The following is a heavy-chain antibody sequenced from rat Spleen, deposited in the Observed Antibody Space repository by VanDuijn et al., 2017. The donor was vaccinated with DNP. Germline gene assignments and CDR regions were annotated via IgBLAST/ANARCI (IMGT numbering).Heavy chain of an antibody. Sequence: QVQLKESGPGLVQPSQTLSLTCTVSGFSLTSYGVSWVRQPPGKGLEWIAAISIGGSTYYNSARKSRLSISRDTSKSQVFLKMNSLRRENTAVYFCTRYYSYTMDAWGQGTSVTVSS. V-gene: IGHV2S12*01. CDR3: TRYYSYTMDA. CDR1: GFSLTSYG. J-gene: IGHJ4*01. CDR2: ISIGGST.